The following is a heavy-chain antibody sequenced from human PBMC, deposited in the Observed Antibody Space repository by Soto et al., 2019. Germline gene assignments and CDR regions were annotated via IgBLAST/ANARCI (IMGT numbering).Heavy chain of an antibody. Sequence: SETLSLTCAVYGGSFSGYYWSWIRQPPGKGLEWIGEINHSGSTNYNPSLKSRVTISVDTSKNQFSLKLSSVTAADTAVYYCARGNIVVVVAATLGHMDVWGKGTTVTVSS. CDR3: ARGNIVVVVAATLGHMDV. V-gene: IGHV4-34*01. CDR1: GGSFSGYY. CDR2: INHSGST. J-gene: IGHJ6*03. D-gene: IGHD2-15*01.